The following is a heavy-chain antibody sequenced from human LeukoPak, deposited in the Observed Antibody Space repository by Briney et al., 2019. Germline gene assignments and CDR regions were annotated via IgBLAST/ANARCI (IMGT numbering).Heavy chain of an antibody. CDR1: GFTFSSYD. D-gene: IGHD2-15*01. CDR2: IGTAGDT. Sequence: GGSLRLSCAASGFTFSSYDMYWVRQSTGKGLGWVSAIGTAGDTYYPGSVKGRFTISRENAKNSLYLQMNSLRVGDTAVYYCVRGPYCSGGSCYGHFDYWGQGTLVTVSS. J-gene: IGHJ4*02. CDR3: VRGPYCSGGSCYGHFDY. V-gene: IGHV3-13*01.